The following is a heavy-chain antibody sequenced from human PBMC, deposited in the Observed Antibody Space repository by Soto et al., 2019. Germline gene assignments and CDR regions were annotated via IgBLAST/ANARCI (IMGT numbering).Heavy chain of an antibody. CDR2: ISGSGGST. J-gene: IGHJ3*02. D-gene: IGHD3-16*02. V-gene: IGHV3-23*01. CDR3: AKVGYYDYVWGSYRPDDAFDI. Sequence: PGGSLRLSCAASGFTFSSYAMSWVRRAPGKGLEWVSAISGSGGSTYYADSVKGRFTISRDNSKNTLYLQMNSLRAEDTAVYYCAKVGYYDYVWGSYRPDDAFDIWGQGTMVTVSS. CDR1: GFTFSSYA.